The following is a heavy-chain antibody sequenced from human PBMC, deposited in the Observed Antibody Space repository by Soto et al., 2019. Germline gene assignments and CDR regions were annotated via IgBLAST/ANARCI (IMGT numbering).Heavy chain of an antibody. J-gene: IGHJ6*02. CDR2: IYYSGST. CDR3: ASGRGSYGMDV. Sequence: PSETLSLTCTVSGGSISSGDYYWSWIRQPPGKGLEWIGYIYYSGSTYYNPSLKSRVTISVDTSKNQFSLKLSSVTAADTAVYYCASGRGSYGMDVWGQGTTVTVSS. CDR1: GGSISSGDYY. D-gene: IGHD1-26*01. V-gene: IGHV4-30-4*01.